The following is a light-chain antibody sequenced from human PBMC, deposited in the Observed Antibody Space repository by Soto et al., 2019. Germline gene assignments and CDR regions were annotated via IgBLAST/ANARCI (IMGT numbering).Light chain of an antibody. CDR3: QQWVT. V-gene: IGKV3-20*01. CDR2: GAS. CDR1: QSVSSSY. Sequence: EIVLTQSPGTLSLSPGERATLSCRASQSVSSSYLAWYQQKPGQAPRLLIYGASSRATGIPDGFSGSGSGTDFTLTISRLEPEDFAVYYCQQWVTFGGGTKVEIK. J-gene: IGKJ4*01.